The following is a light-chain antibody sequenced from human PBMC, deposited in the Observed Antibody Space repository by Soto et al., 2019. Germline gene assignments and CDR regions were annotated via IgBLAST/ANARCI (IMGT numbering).Light chain of an antibody. V-gene: IGKV3-20*01. CDR3: QQYGSSPALT. Sequence: EIVLTQSPGTLSLSTGERATLSCSASQSVSSSYLAWYQQKPGQAPRLLIYGASSRATGIPDRFSGSGSGTDFTLTISRLEPEDLAVYYCQQYGSSPALTFGGGTKVDI. CDR1: QSVSSSY. CDR2: GAS. J-gene: IGKJ4*01.